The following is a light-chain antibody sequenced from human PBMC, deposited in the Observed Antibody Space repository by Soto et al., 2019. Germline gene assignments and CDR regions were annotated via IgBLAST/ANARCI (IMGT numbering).Light chain of an antibody. V-gene: IGKV1-5*03. Sequence: DIQMTQSPSTLSASVGDRVTITCRASQSISTWLAWYQQKPGKAPNLLIYKASTLESGVPSRFSGGGSGTVFTLNISSLQPDDFATYYCQQYNSDSRTFGQGTKVEIK. J-gene: IGKJ1*01. CDR1: QSISTW. CDR2: KAS. CDR3: QQYNSDSRT.